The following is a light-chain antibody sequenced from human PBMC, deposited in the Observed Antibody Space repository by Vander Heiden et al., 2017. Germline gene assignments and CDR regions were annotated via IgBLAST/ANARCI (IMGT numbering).Light chain of an antibody. V-gene: IGKV3-11*01. CDR2: DAS. J-gene: IGKJ4*01. Sequence: EIVLTQSPATLSLSPGDRATLSCRASQSVSDFLVWYQHKPGQAPRLLIYDASKRATGIPTRFSGSGSGTDFTLTISSLEPEEFAVYYCQQRDNWPLTFGGGTKVEIK. CDR3: QQRDNWPLT. CDR1: QSVSDF.